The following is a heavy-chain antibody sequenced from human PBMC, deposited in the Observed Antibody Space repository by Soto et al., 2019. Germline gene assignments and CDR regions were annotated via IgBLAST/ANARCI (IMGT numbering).Heavy chain of an antibody. CDR2: INHSGST. D-gene: IGHD4-17*01. V-gene: IGHV4-34*01. J-gene: IGHJ6*03. CDR3: ARVGPIRTPTVTRYYYYYMDV. Sequence: SECLSLTCAVYGGSFSGYYWSWIRQPPGKGQEWIGEINHSGSTNYNPSLKSRVTISVDTSKNQFSLKLSSVTAADTAVYYCARVGPIRTPTVTRYYYYYMDVWGKGTTVTVSS. CDR1: GGSFSGYY.